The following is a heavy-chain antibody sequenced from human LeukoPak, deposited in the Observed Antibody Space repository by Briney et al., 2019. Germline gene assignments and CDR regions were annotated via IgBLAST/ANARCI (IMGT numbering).Heavy chain of an antibody. CDR1: GGTFSSYA. J-gene: IGHJ4*02. CDR3: ARAQTYYYDSSGYYGTYYFDY. D-gene: IGHD3-22*01. V-gene: IGHV1-69*05. Sequence: SVKVSCKASGGTFSSYAISWVRQAPGQGLEWMGGIIPIFGTANYAQKFQGRVTITTDESTSTAYMELSSLISEDTAVYYCARAQTYYYDSSGYYGTYYFDYWGQGTLVTVSS. CDR2: IIPIFGTA.